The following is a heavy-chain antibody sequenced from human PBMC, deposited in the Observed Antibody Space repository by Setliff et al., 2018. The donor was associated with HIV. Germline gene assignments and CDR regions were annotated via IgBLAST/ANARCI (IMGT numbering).Heavy chain of an antibody. D-gene: IGHD1-26*01. CDR2: ISSSSSYI. V-gene: IGHV3-21*01. Sequence: PGGSLRLSCSVSGFIFSSYWMNWVRQAPGKGLEWVSSISSSSSYIYYADSVKGRFTISRDNAKNSLYLQMNSLRAEDTAVYYCARVGDSGSSFDYWGQGTLVTVSS. J-gene: IGHJ4*02. CDR3: ARVGDSGSSFDY. CDR1: GFIFSSYW.